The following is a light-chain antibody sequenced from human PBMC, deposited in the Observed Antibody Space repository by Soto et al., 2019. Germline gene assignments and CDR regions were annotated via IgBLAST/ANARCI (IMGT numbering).Light chain of an antibody. V-gene: IGLV2-8*01. CDR1: SSDVGGYNY. J-gene: IGLJ3*02. CDR2: EVT. CDR3: SSYAGSNNLL. Sequence: QSALTQPPSASGSPGQSVTISCTGTSSDVGGYNYVSWYQQHPGKAPKLMIYEVTQRPSGVPDRFSGSKSGNTASLTVSGLQAEDEADYYCSSYAGSNNLLFGGGTKVTVL.